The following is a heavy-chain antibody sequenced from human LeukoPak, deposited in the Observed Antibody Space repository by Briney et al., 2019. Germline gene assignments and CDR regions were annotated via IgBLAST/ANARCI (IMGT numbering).Heavy chain of an antibody. J-gene: IGHJ4*02. CDR3: ARATHYYDSSGYTKALPTDY. V-gene: IGHV1-18*01. CDR2: ISAYNGNT. CDR1: GYTFTSYD. D-gene: IGHD3-22*01. Sequence: GASVKVYCKASGYTFTSYDINWVRQAPGQGLEWMGWISAYNGNTNYAQKLQGRVTMTTDTSTSTAYMELRSLRSDDTAVYYCARATHYYDSSGYTKALPTDYWGQGTLVTVSS.